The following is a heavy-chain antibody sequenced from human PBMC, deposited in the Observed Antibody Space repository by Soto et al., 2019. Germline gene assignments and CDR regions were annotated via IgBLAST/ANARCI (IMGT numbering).Heavy chain of an antibody. J-gene: IGHJ6*04. CDR3: ARGWFVPDV. CDR1: GFTFSGRS. CDR2: IDNAGTGS. V-gene: IGHV3-74*01. Sequence: EVQLVESGGGLVQPGGSLRLSCAASGFTFSGRSMHWVRQAPGKGLVWVSGIDNAGTGSTYADSVKGRFTSSRDNAKHTLYLQMNSLRVEDTAVYYCARGWFVPDVWGKGTTVTVSS. D-gene: IGHD3-10*01.